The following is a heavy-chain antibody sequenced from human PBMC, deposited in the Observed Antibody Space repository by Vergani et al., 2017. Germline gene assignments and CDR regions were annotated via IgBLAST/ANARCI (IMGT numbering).Heavy chain of an antibody. Sequence: EVRLLESGGGLEQPGGSLRLSCAASGFTVSTNYMTWVRQAPGKGLEWVSIIYSDSSTYYADSVKGRFTISRDNYKNTSYLQTNSLRAEDTAVYYCARDRYYLGSGSYPYFYYYGLDVWGQGTAVTFSS. V-gene: IGHV3-66*01. CDR3: ARDRYYLGSGSYPYFYYYGLDV. CDR2: IYSDSST. J-gene: IGHJ6*02. CDR1: GFTVSTNY. D-gene: IGHD3-10*01.